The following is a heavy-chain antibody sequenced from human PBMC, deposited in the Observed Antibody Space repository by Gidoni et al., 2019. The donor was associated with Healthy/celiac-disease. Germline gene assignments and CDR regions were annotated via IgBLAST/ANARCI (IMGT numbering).Heavy chain of an antibody. CDR3: ARDRSGLMEGFDY. Sequence: QVQLVESGGGVVQPGRSLRLSCAAYGFTFSRYGMHWVRQAPGKGLEWVAVIWYDGSNKYYADSVKGRFTISRDNSKNTLYLQMNSLRAEDTAVYYCARDRSGLMEGFDYWGQGTLVTVSS. V-gene: IGHV3-33*01. CDR1: GFTFSRYG. CDR2: IWYDGSNK. J-gene: IGHJ4*02. D-gene: IGHD2-8*01.